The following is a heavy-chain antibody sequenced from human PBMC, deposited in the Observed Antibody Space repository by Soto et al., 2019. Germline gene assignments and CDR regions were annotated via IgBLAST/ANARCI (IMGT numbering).Heavy chain of an antibody. CDR1: GYTLTELS. Sequence: ASVKVSCKVSGYTLTELSMHWVRQAPGKGLEWMGGFDPEDGETIYAQKFQGRVTMTEDTSTDTAYMELSSLRSEDTAVYYCAATTYYYDSSGYGGDYYGMDVWGQGTTVTVSS. CDR2: FDPEDGET. V-gene: IGHV1-24*01. D-gene: IGHD3-22*01. CDR3: AATTYYYDSSGYGGDYYGMDV. J-gene: IGHJ6*02.